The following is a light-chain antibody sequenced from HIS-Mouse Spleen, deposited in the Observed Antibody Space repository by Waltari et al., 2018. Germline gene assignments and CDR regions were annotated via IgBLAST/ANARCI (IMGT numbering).Light chain of an antibody. CDR3: CSYAGSSTWV. CDR2: EGS. V-gene: IGLV2-23*01. Sequence: QSALTQPASVSGSPGQSITISCTGTSSDVGCYDLFSWYQQHPVKAPKLMIYEGSKRPSGVSNRFSGSKSGNTASLTISGLQAEDEADYYCCSYAGSSTWVFGGGTKLTVL. J-gene: IGLJ3*02. CDR1: SSDVGCYDL.